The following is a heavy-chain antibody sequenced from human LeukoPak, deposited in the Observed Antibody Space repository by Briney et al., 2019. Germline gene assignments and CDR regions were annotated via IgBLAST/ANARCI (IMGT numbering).Heavy chain of an antibody. CDR2: IKADGRGT. Sequence: GGSLRLPCEASGFTIGPYAMYWVRQGPGRGLEWVAVIKADGRGTFYADSVRGRFTTSRDNTKNSLYLQMNSLTSEDTALYYCATWAFYHNLDVWGHGTTVIVSS. J-gene: IGHJ6*02. CDR3: ATWAFYHNLDV. CDR1: GFTIGPYA. V-gene: IGHV3-43*02. D-gene: IGHD2/OR15-2a*01.